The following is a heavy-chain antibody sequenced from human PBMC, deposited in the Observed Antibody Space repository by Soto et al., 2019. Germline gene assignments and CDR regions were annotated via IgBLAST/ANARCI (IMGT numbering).Heavy chain of an antibody. CDR3: SLQLRFSSDSFDV. CDR1: KFIVSANS. Sequence: VQLVQSGGGSVQPGGSLRLSCTASKFIVSANSMSWVRQAPGKGLEWVSGIHSDGSTFYSDSVKNRFTISRDNSGNILYLDINNARAEDTAFYLCSLQLRFSSDSFDVWGQGTMVTVSS. D-gene: IGHD3-3*01. CDR2: IHSDGST. J-gene: IGHJ3*01. V-gene: IGHV3-66*01.